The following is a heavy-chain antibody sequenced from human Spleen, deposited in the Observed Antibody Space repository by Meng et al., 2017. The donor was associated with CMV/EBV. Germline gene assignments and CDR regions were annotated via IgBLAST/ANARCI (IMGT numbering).Heavy chain of an antibody. CDR2: INTGGSTI. Sequence: GGSLRLSCVASGFTFSDAYMTWIRQAPGKGLEWLSYINTGGSTIYYADSVKGRFTVSRDNTKNSLYLQMNSLRAEDTAVYYCARGSYSFDYWGQGTLVTVSS. D-gene: IGHD1-26*01. V-gene: IGHV3-11*01. CDR1: GFTFSDAY. J-gene: IGHJ4*02. CDR3: ARGSYSFDY.